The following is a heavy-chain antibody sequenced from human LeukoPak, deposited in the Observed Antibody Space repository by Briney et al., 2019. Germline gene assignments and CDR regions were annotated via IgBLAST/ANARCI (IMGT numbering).Heavy chain of an antibody. J-gene: IGHJ3*02. D-gene: IGHD2-15*01. CDR2: IYYSGST. V-gene: IGHV4-39*01. Sequence: SETLSLTCTVSGGSISSSSDYWGWIRQPPEKGLEWIGSIYYSGSTYYNPSLKSRVTISVDTSKNQFSLKLSSVTAADMAVYYCARRMRGGSCYSGINDAFDIWGQGTMVTVSS. CDR1: GGSISSSSDY. CDR3: ARRMRGGSCYSGINDAFDI.